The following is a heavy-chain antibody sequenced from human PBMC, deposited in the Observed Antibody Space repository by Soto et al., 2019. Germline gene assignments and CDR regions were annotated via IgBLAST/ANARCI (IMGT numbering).Heavy chain of an antibody. D-gene: IGHD1-1*01. CDR2: IIPIFGTT. V-gene: IGHV1-69*12. Sequence: QVQLVQSGAEVKKPGSSVKVSCKASGGTFSSYAIDWVRQAPGQRLEWMGGIIPIFGTTNYAQKLQGRVTLTADESTRTAYMELSTLTSEDTAVYYCARGTVTGSEYNYYYYGMDVWGQGTTVTVSS. J-gene: IGHJ6*02. CDR3: ARGTVTGSEYNYYYYGMDV. CDR1: GGTFSSYA.